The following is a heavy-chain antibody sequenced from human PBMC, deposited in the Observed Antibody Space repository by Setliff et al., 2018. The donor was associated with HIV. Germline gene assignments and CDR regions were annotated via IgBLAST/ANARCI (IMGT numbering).Heavy chain of an antibody. Sequence: PGGSLRLSCAASGFTFSNYWMTWVRQAPGKGLEWVASIKHDANEKYYVDSVKGRFTISRDDLKNSLYLQMNSLRVEDTAVYYCARYVWSNAPRDYWGQGTLVTVSS. V-gene: IGHV3-7*01. CDR1: GFTFSNYW. CDR3: ARYVWSNAPRDY. D-gene: IGHD2-8*01. CDR2: IKHDANEK. J-gene: IGHJ4*02.